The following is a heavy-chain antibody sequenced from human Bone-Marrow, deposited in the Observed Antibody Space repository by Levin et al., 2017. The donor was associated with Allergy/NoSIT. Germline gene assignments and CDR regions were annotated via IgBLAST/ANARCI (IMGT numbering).Heavy chain of an antibody. CDR1: GFTFDDHG. V-gene: IGHV3-20*04. Sequence: LSLTCAASGFTFDDHGMSWVRQAPGKGLEWVSGVNWNGGITAYTDSVRGRFTISRDNAKNSLYLQMSSLRVDDTALYYCARIGSSNHYYGLDVWGQGTTVTVSS. CDR2: VNWNGGIT. D-gene: IGHD6-6*01. CDR3: ARIGSSNHYYGLDV. J-gene: IGHJ6*02.